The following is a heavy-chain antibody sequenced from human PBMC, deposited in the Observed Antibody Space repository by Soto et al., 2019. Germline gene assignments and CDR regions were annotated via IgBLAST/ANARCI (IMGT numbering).Heavy chain of an antibody. CDR1: GFTFSNAW. CDR3: TTPLADYDSLTGYYIGVMWLDP. V-gene: IGHV3-15*01. D-gene: IGHD3-9*01. Sequence: GGSLRLSCAASGFTFSNAWMSWVRQAPGKGLEWVGRIKSKTDGGTTDYAAPVKGRFTISRDDSKNTLYLQMNSLKTEDTAVYYCTTPLADYDSLTGYYIGVMWLDPWGQGTLVTVSS. CDR2: IKSKTDGGTT. J-gene: IGHJ5*02.